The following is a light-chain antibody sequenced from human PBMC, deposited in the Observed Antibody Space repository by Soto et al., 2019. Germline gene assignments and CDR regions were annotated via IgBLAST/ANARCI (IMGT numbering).Light chain of an antibody. CDR2: EGS. J-gene: IGLJ2*01. V-gene: IGLV2-23*01. CDR3: CSYAGSSPVV. Sequence: QSALTQPASVSGSPGQSITISCTGTSSDVGSYNLVSWYQQHPGKAPKLMIYEGSKRPSGVSNLFSGSKSGNTASLTISGLQAEDEADYYCCSYAGSSPVVFGGGTKLTVL. CDR1: SSDVGSYNL.